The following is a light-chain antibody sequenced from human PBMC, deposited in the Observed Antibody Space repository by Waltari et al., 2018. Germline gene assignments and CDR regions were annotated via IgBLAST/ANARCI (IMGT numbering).Light chain of an antibody. CDR1: QSLLHTNGRTF. J-gene: IGKJ4*01. CDR2: EVS. V-gene: IGKV2D-29*01. Sequence: DIVMTQTPLSLSVTPGQPASIPCKPSQSLLHTNGRTFLYWVLQKPGQPPQLLIYEVSNRISGVPDRFSGSGSGTDFTLKISRVEAEDVGVYYCMQSVQVPLTFGGGTKVEIK. CDR3: MQSVQVPLT.